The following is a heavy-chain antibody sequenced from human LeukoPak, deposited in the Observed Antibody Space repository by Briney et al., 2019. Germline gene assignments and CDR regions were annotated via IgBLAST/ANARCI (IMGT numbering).Heavy chain of an antibody. CDR1: GFTFSSYG. Sequence: PGGSLRLSCAASGFTFSSYGMHWVRQAPGKGLEWVAVISYDGSNKYYADSVKGRFTISRDNSKNTLYLQMKSLRAEDTAVYYCAKDESGKFFAYYYHYGMDVWGQGTTVTVS. V-gene: IGHV3-30*18. D-gene: IGHD1-26*01. CDR2: ISYDGSNK. CDR3: AKDESGKFFAYYYHYGMDV. J-gene: IGHJ6*02.